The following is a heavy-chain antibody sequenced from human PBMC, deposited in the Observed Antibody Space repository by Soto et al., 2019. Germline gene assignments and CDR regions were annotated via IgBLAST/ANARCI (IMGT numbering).Heavy chain of an antibody. CDR1: GFMFNHYA. CDR3: AKVIVLGASTLEY. D-gene: IGHD6-6*01. V-gene: IGHV3-23*01. Sequence: GGSLRLSCEASGFMFNHYAMAWVRQTPGKGLEWVSVISGSTGTTYYADSVKGRFTISRDNTKNTVYLQMNSLRVEGSALYSCAKVIVLGASTLEYWGPGTRVTVSS. J-gene: IGHJ4*02. CDR2: ISGSTGTT.